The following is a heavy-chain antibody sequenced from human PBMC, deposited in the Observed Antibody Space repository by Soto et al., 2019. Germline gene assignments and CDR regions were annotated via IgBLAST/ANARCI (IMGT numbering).Heavy chain of an antibody. CDR3: AKDMGVVAVAAHPGYFQH. V-gene: IGHV3-23*01. CDR2: ISGSGGGT. J-gene: IGHJ1*01. Sequence: GGSLRLSCADSGFTFSSYAMNWVRHAPGKGLEWVSAISGSGGGTYYADSVKGRFTISRDNSKNTLYLEMNSLRAEDTAVYYCAKDMGVVAVAAHPGYFQHWGQGTLVTVS. CDR1: GFTFSSYA. D-gene: IGHD2-15*01.